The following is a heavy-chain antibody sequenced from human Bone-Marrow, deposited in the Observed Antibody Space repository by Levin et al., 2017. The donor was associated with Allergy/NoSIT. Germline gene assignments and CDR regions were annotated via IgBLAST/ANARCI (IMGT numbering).Heavy chain of an antibody. D-gene: IGHD1-26*01. J-gene: IGHJ4*02. CDR3: ARDLGSGSYGLYPGY. CDR1: GFTFSSYG. V-gene: IGHV3-33*01. CDR2: IWYDGSNK. Sequence: GESLKISCAASGFTFSSYGMHWVRQAPGKGLEWVAVIWYDGSNKYYADSVKGRFTISRDNSKNTLYLQMNSLRAEDTAVYYCARDLGSGSYGLYPGYWGQGTLVTVSS.